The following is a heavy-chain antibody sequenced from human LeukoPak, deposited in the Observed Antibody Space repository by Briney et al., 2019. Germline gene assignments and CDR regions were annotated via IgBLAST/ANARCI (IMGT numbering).Heavy chain of an antibody. V-gene: IGHV1-2*02. J-gene: IGHJ4*02. CDR3: ARGAYDSSGYYPHDY. D-gene: IGHD3-22*01. Sequence: ASVKVSCKASGYTFTSYYIHWVRQAPGQGLEWMGWINPNSGGTNYAQKFQGRVTITADKSTSTAYMELSSLRSEDTAVYYCARGAYDSSGYYPHDYWGQGTLVTVSS. CDR1: GYTFTSYY. CDR2: INPNSGGT.